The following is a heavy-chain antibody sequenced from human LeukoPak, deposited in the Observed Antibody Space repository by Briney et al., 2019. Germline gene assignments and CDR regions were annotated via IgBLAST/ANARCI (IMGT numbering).Heavy chain of an antibody. CDR3: AKDPRWQLQTSRWFDP. CDR1: GFTFTNYW. Sequence: GGSLRLSCAASGFTFTNYWMHWVRQVPGKELVWVARIDNGGSSTSYADSVKGRFTISRDNVDNTVFLEMNSLRVEDTAVYYCAKDPRWQLQTSRWFDPWGQGTLVTVSS. J-gene: IGHJ5*02. CDR2: IDNGGSST. D-gene: IGHD6-6*01. V-gene: IGHV3-74*01.